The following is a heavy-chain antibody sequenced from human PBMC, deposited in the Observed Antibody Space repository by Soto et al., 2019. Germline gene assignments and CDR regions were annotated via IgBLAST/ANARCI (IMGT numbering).Heavy chain of an antibody. V-gene: IGHV1-18*04. CDR3: SRARYCTSPSCYNHYYYGMDI. Sequence: QAQLVQSGGEVKKPGASVRVSCKASGYTFTKYGITWVRQAPGQGLEWMGWIGVYNGKTNYARKLQGRVIMTAATSASTAYMELRSLRSDDTAVYYCSRARYCTSPSCYNHYYYGMDIWGQGTTVSVSS. D-gene: IGHD2-2*02. CDR2: IGVYNGKT. CDR1: GYTFTKYG. J-gene: IGHJ6*02.